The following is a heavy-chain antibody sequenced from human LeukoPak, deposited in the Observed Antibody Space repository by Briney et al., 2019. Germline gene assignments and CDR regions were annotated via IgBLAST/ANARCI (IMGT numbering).Heavy chain of an antibody. CDR2: IYPGDSDT. CDR1: GYSFTSYW. V-gene: IGHV5-51*01. Sequence: GESLKISCKGSGYSFTSYWIGWVRQMPGKGLEWMGIIYPGDSDTRYSPSFQGQVTISADKSISTAYLQWSSLKASDTAMYYCASQRLELLLNDAFDIWGQGTMVTVSS. D-gene: IGHD1-7*01. CDR3: ASQRLELLLNDAFDI. J-gene: IGHJ3*02.